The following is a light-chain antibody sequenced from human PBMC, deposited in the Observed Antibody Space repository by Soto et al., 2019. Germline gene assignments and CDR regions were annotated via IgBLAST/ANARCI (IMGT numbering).Light chain of an antibody. CDR3: QQSYATPRT. CDR2: AAS. J-gene: IGKJ1*01. Sequence: DIQMTQSPSSLSASVGDRVTITCRASRSISNYLNWYQQKPGKAPKLLIYAASSLQSGVPSRFSGSGSGTDFTLNISSLQPEDFATYYCQQSYATPRTFGQGTKVEIK. CDR1: RSISNY. V-gene: IGKV1-39*01.